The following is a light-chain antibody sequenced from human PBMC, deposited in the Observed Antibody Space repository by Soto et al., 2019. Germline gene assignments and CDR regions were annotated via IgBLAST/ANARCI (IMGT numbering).Light chain of an antibody. CDR2: WAY. J-gene: IGKJ1*01. CDR1: QSVLYSSNHKNY. Sequence: DIVMTQSPDSLAVSLGERATINCKSSQSVLYSSNHKNYLAWYQQEPGQTPKLLMYWAYTRESGVPDRFSSSGSGTDFTLAISSLKAEDVAVYFCQQYYSTPWTFGQGNKVEIK. CDR3: QQYYSTPWT. V-gene: IGKV4-1*01.